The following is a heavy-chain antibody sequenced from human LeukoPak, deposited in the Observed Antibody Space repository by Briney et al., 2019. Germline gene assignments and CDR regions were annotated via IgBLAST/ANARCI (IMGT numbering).Heavy chain of an antibody. Sequence: GRSLRLSCPASGFTFDDYAMHWVRQAPGKGLEWVSGISWNSGSIGYADSVKGRFTIHRDNAKNSLYLQMNSLRAEDTALYYCAKASVVVPPFFDYWGQGTLVTVSS. CDR1: GFTFDDYA. V-gene: IGHV3-9*01. J-gene: IGHJ4*02. CDR3: AKASVVVPPFFDY. D-gene: IGHD2-2*01. CDR2: ISWNSGSI.